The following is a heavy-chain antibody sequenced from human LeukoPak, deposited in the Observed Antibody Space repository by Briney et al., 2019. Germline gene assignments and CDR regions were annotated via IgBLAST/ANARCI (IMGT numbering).Heavy chain of an antibody. CDR1: GFTFSSYE. D-gene: IGHD6-13*01. CDR2: ISSSSSTI. CDR3: ARDGSSSWYTDYFDY. Sequence: GGSLRLSCAASGFTFSSYEMNWVRQAPGKGLEWVSYISSSSSTIYYADSVKGRFTISRDNAKNSLYLQMNSLRAEDTAVYYCARDGSSSWYTDYFDYWGQGTLVTVSS. J-gene: IGHJ4*02. V-gene: IGHV3-48*01.